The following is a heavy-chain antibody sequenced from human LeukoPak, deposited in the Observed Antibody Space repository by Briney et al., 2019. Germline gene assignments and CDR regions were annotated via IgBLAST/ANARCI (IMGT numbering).Heavy chain of an antibody. D-gene: IGHD3-9*01. J-gene: IGHJ5*02. CDR1: GFTFNNYA. Sequence: PGGSLRLSCAASGFTFNNYALTWVRQTPGKGLECVSAISGDGVSPYYADSVRGRFTISRDNSKNTLYLQMNSLRAEDTAVYYCAKHDVLRYFDWLFDDWGQGTLVTVSS. CDR2: ISGDGVSP. CDR3: AKHDVLRYFDWLFDD. V-gene: IGHV3-23*01.